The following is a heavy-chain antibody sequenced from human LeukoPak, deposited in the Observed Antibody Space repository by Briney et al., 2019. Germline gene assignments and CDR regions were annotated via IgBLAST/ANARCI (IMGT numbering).Heavy chain of an antibody. V-gene: IGHV4-34*01. J-gene: IGHJ5*02. CDR3: ARGLRITTVRDPGP. CDR2: INHSGST. CDR1: GGSFSGYY. D-gene: IGHD3-10*01. Sequence: PSETLSLTCAVYGGSFSGYYWSWIRQPPGKGLEWIGEINHSGSTNYNPSLKSRVTISVDTSKNQFSLKLSSVTAADTAVYYCARGLRITTVRDPGPWGQGTLVTVSS.